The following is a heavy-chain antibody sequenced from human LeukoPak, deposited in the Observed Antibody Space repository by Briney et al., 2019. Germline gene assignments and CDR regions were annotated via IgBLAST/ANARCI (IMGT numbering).Heavy chain of an antibody. V-gene: IGHV1-46*01. CDR2: INPSGGST. Sequence: ASVKVSCKASGYTFTSYYMHWVRQAPGQGLEWMGIINPSGGSTSYAQKFQGRVTMTRDTSTSTVYMELSSLRSEDTAVYYCARDAPPGVYCRSTSCQNNWFDPWGQETLVTVSS. CDR3: ARDAPPGVYCRSTSCQNNWFDP. J-gene: IGHJ5*02. CDR1: GYTFTSYY. D-gene: IGHD2-2*01.